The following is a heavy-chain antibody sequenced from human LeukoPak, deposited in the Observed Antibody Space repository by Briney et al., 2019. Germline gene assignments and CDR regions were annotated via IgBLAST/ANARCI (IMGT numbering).Heavy chain of an antibody. Sequence: ASVKVSCKVSGYTLTELSMHWVRQAPGKGLEWMGGFDPEDGETIYAQKFQGRVTMTTDASTSTAYMELRSLRSDDTAVYYCARTYCAEDCSIRYFDYWGQGTLVTVSS. V-gene: IGHV1-24*01. D-gene: IGHD2-21*02. CDR3: ARTYCAEDCSIRYFDY. J-gene: IGHJ4*02. CDR2: FDPEDGET. CDR1: GYTLTELS.